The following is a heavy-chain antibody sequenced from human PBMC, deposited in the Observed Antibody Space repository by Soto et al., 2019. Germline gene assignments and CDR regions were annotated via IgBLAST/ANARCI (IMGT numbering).Heavy chain of an antibody. V-gene: IGHV1-18*01. CDR3: ARNHGPTTSENWFAP. Sequence: QIHLGQSGVEVKTPGASVNVSCQASGDTFFTYDISWERQAHGQGLECMGWISTYSFDTKYAQKFQGRVTKTTDTTTSTAYLELRSMRPYDTAVYYCARNHGPTTSENWFAPWGQGNLVTVSS. CDR2: ISTYSFDT. CDR1: GDTFFTYD. J-gene: IGHJ5*02. D-gene: IGHD5-12*01.